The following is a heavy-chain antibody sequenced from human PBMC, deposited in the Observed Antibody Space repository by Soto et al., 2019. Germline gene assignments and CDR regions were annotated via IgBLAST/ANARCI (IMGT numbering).Heavy chain of an antibody. Sequence: GGSLRLSCAASGFTFSSYGMHWVRQAPGKGLEWVAVIWYDGSNKYYADSVKGRFTISRENSRNTLYLQMNSLRAEDTAVYYCARGIALDITTRGGGKYYFDYWGQGTLVTVSS. J-gene: IGHJ4*02. V-gene: IGHV3-33*01. CDR3: ARGIALDITTRGGGKYYFDY. CDR2: IWYDGSNK. D-gene: IGHD3-3*01. CDR1: GFTFSSYG.